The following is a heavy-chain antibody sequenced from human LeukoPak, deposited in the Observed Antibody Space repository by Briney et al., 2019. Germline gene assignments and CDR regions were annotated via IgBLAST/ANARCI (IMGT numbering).Heavy chain of an antibody. CDR1: GGSISSYY. Sequence: SETLSLTCTVTGGSISSYYWSWIRQPPGKGLEWIGYIYYSGSTNYNPSLKSRVTMSVDTSKNQFSLKLSSVTAADTAVYYCARHSRSSSWRLNWFDPWGQGTLVTVSS. V-gene: IGHV4-59*08. CDR2: IYYSGST. J-gene: IGHJ5*02. D-gene: IGHD6-13*01. CDR3: ARHSRSSSWRLNWFDP.